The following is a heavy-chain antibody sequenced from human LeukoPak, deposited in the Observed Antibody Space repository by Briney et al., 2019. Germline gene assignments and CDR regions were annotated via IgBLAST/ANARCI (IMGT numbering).Heavy chain of an antibody. V-gene: IGHV3-7*01. Sequence: GGSLRLSCAASGFTFSSCWMSWVRQAPGKGLEWVANIKQDGSEKYYVDSVKGRFTISRDNAKNSLYLQMNSLRAEDTAVYYCARGVSWGQGTLVTVSS. CDR3: ARGVS. CDR2: IKQDGSEK. CDR1: GFTFSSCW. D-gene: IGHD5/OR15-5a*01. J-gene: IGHJ5*02.